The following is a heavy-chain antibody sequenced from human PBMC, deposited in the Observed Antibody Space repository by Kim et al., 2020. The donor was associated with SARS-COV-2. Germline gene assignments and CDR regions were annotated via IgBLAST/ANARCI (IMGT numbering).Heavy chain of an antibody. D-gene: IGHD4-17*01. V-gene: IGHV4-34*01. J-gene: IGHJ4*02. Sequence: NYHPSLKRRVTISVDTSKNQFSLKLSSVTAADTAVYYCARRKTTVTTDYWGQGTLVTVSS. CDR3: ARRKTTVTTDY.